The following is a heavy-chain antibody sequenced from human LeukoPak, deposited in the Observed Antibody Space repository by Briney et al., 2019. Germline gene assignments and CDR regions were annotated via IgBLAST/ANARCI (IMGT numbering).Heavy chain of an antibody. Sequence: PGGSLRLSCAASGFTFSSYGMHWVRQAPGKGLEWVAVISYDGSNKYYADSVKGRFTISRDNSKNTLYLQMNSLRAEDTAVYYCAKDPFIAARPTYFDYWGQGTLVTVSP. CDR2: ISYDGSNK. D-gene: IGHD6-6*01. V-gene: IGHV3-30*18. CDR3: AKDPFIAARPTYFDY. CDR1: GFTFSSYG. J-gene: IGHJ4*02.